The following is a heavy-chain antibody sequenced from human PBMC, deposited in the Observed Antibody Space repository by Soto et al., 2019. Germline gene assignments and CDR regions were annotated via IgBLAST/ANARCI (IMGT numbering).Heavy chain of an antibody. V-gene: IGHV1-69*13. J-gene: IGHJ6*02. CDR2: IIPIFGTT. CDR1: GGTFSSYA. D-gene: IGHD3-9*01. CDR3: ASDYYDILPNYYYGMDV. Sequence: SVKVSCKASGGTFSSYAISWVRQAPGEGLERMGGIIPIFGTTNYAQKFQGRVTITADESTSTAYMELSSLRSEDTAVYYFASDYYDILPNYYYGMDVWGQGTTVTVSS.